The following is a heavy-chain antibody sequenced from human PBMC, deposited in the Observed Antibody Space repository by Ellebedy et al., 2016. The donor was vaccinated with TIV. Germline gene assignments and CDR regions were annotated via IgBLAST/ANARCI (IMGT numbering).Heavy chain of an antibody. J-gene: IGHJ4*02. CDR3: STGD. Sequence: GESLKTSCAASGFTFSNYAMSWVRQAPGKGLEWVSVISGSGNSTHYADSVKGRFTISRDNSKNTVFLQMNSLRAEDTAVYYCSTGDWGQGTLVTVSS. CDR1: GFTFSNYA. D-gene: IGHD7-27*01. V-gene: IGHV3-23*01. CDR2: ISGSGNST.